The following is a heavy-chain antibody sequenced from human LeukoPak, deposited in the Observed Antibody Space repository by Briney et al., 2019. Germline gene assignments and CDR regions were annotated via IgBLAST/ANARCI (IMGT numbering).Heavy chain of an antibody. CDR1: GGTFSSYA. D-gene: IGHD5-12*01. J-gene: IGHJ4*02. V-gene: IGHV1-69*01. Sequence: GASAKVSCKASGGTFSSYAISWVRQAPGQGLEWMGGIIPIFDTANYAQKFQGRVTITADESTSTAYMELSSLRSEDTAVYYCARGGGYSGYEDYWGQGTLVTVSS. CDR2: IIPIFDTA. CDR3: ARGGGYSGYEDY.